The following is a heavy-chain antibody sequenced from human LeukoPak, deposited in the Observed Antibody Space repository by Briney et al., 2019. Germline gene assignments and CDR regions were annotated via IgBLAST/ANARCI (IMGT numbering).Heavy chain of an antibody. Sequence: ASVQVSCKASGYTFTGYYVHWVRQAPGQGLEWMGWINPNSGGTNYAQKFQGRVTMTRDTSISTAYMELSRLRSDDTAVYYCARYVMGLDFWGQGTLVTVSS. D-gene: IGHD2-8*01. CDR3: ARYVMGLDF. CDR2: INPNSGGT. V-gene: IGHV1-2*02. J-gene: IGHJ4*02. CDR1: GYTFTGYY.